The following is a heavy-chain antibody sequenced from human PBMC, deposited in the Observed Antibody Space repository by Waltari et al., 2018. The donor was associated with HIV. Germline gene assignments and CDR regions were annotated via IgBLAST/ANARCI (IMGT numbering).Heavy chain of an antibody. CDR2: IYYSGST. Sequence: QVQLQESGPGLVKPSETLSLTCTVSGGSISSYYWSWIRQPPGKGLEWIGYIYYSGSTNYNPSLKSRVTISVDTSKNQFSLKLSSVTAADTAVYYCAREMAVAGSYYFDYWGQGTLVTVSS. CDR3: AREMAVAGSYYFDY. D-gene: IGHD6-19*01. J-gene: IGHJ4*02. V-gene: IGHV4-59*01. CDR1: GGSISSYY.